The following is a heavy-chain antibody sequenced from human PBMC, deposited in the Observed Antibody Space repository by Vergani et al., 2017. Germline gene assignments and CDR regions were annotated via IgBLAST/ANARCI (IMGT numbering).Heavy chain of an antibody. J-gene: IGHJ6*02. Sequence: QVQLVQSGAEVKKPGSSVKVSCKASGGTFSSYAISWVRQAPGQGLEWMGGIIPIFGTANYAQKFQGRVTITADKSTSTAYMELSSLRAEDTAVYYCARDSAIDYGDYETYYYYGMDVWGQGTTVTVSS. CDR1: GGTFSSYA. V-gene: IGHV1-69*06. CDR3: ARDSAIDYGDYETYYYYGMDV. CDR2: IIPIFGTA. D-gene: IGHD4-17*01.